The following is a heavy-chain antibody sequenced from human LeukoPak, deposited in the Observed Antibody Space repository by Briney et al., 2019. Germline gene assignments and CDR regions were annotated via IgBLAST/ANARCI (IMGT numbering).Heavy chain of an antibody. J-gene: IGHJ4*02. V-gene: IGHV3-73*01. CDR2: IRSKANSYAT. Sequence: PGGSLTLSCAASGFTFSGSAMHWVRQASGKGLEWVGRIRSKANSYATAYAASVKGRFTISRDDSKNTAYLQMNSLKTEDTAVYYCTSHIAVAAKGLYWGQGTLVTVSS. CDR1: GFTFSGSA. CDR3: TSHIAVAAKGLY. D-gene: IGHD6-19*01.